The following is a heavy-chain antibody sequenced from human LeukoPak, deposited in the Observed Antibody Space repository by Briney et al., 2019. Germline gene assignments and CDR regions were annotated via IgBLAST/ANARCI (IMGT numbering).Heavy chain of an antibody. CDR3: ARAGSNIVVVPNWFDP. CDR1: EFTFRNYG. D-gene: IGHD2-2*01. CDR2: IRDDGSNK. J-gene: IGHJ5*02. V-gene: IGHV3-30*02. Sequence: GGSLRLSCAASEFTFRNYGMHWVRQAPGKGLEWVAFIRDDGSNKYYADSVKGRVTISRDNSKNTLYLQMNSLRAEDTAVYYCARAGSNIVVVPNWFDPWGQGTLVTVSS.